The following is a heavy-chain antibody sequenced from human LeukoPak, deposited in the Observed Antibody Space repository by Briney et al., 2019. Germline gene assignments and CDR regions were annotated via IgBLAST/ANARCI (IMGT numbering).Heavy chain of an antibody. Sequence: ASVKVSCKASGYTFTSYDINWVRQATGQGLEWMGWMNPNSGNTGYAQKFQGRVTMTRNTSISTAYMELSSLRSEDTAVYYCARGLLADENPGVDYWGQGTLVTVSS. CDR2: MNPNSGNT. CDR1: GYTFTSYD. CDR3: ARGLLADENPGVDY. J-gene: IGHJ4*02. V-gene: IGHV1-8*01. D-gene: IGHD3-3*02.